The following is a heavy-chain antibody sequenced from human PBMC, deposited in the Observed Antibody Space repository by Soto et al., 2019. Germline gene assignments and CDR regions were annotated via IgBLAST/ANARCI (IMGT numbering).Heavy chain of an antibody. Sequence: QPGGSLRLSCAASGFTFSSYAMSWVRQAPGKGLEWVSSISGSGGSTYYADSVKGRFTISRDNSRNTLYLQMNSLRAEDTAVYYCAKGIAVSGPISPFDYWGQGTLVTAPQ. V-gene: IGHV3-23*01. CDR2: ISGSGGST. D-gene: IGHD6-19*01. J-gene: IGHJ4*02. CDR1: GFTFSSYA. CDR3: AKGIAVSGPISPFDY.